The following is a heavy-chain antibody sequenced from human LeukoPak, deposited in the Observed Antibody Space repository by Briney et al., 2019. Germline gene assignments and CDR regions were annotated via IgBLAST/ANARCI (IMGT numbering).Heavy chain of an antibody. J-gene: IGHJ4*02. CDR1: GFTFSSYG. Sequence: GGSLRLSCAASGFTFSSYGMSWVRQAPGKGLEWVSGISGSGSDGSTYYADSVKGRFTISRDNSKNTLYLQMNSLRAEDTAVYYCGAGYSYGYQDYWGQGTLVTVSS. V-gene: IGHV3-23*01. CDR3: GAGYSYGYQDY. CDR2: ISGSGSDGST. D-gene: IGHD5-18*01.